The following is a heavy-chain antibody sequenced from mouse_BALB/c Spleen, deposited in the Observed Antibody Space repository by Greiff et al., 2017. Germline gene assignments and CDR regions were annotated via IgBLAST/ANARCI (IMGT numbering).Heavy chain of an antibody. CDR2: ISSGSSTI. V-gene: IGHV5-17*02. CDR1: GFTFSSFG. D-gene: IGHD2-10*01. J-gene: IGHJ4*01. Sequence: EVQVVESGGGLVQPGGSRKLSCAASGFTFSSFGMHWVRQAPEKGLEWVAYISSGSSTIYYADTVKGRFTISRDNPKNTLFLQMTSLRSEDTAMYYCARTETYYGNYDYAMDYWGQGTSVTVSS. CDR3: ARTETYYGNYDYAMDY.